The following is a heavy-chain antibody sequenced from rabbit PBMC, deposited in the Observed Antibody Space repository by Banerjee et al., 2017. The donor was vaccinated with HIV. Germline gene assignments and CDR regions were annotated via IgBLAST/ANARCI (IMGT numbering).Heavy chain of an antibody. CDR2: INAVTGRA. Sequence: QEQVLESGGGLVKPEGSLKLSCTASGFSFSNKVVMCWVRQAPGKGLEWIACINAVTGRAVYASWAKGRFTFSKTSSTTVTLQMTSLTAADTATYFCARDTSTSFSTYGMDLWGQGTLVTVS. J-gene: IGHJ6*01. CDR1: GFSFSNKVV. V-gene: IGHV1S45*01. D-gene: IGHD1-1*01. CDR3: ARDTSTSFSTYGMDL.